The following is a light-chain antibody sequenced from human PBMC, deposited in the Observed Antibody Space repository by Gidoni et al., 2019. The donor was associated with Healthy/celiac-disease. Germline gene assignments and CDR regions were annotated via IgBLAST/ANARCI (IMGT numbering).Light chain of an antibody. CDR2: GAS. CDR3: QQYGSSPSWT. V-gene: IGKV3-20*01. Sequence: EIVLTQSPGTLSLSPGETATLSCRASQSVSSSYLAWYQQKPGQAPRLLIYGASSRATGIPDFTLTISRLEPEDFAVYYCQQYGSSPSWTFGQGTKVEIK. J-gene: IGKJ1*01. CDR1: QSVSSSY.